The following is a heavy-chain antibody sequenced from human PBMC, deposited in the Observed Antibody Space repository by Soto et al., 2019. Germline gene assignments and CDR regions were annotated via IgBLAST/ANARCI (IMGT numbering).Heavy chain of an antibody. CDR1: GGCFSGCY. J-gene: IGHJ5*02. V-gene: IGHV4-34*01. Sequence: SETLSLTCAVYGGCFSGCYCSWSRQPPGKGLEWIGEINHSGSTNYNPSLKSRVTISVDTSKNQFSLKLSSVTAADTAVYYCARGLRTGTTHCFHPRGQGPLVTVSS. CDR2: INHSGST. CDR3: ARGLRTGTTHCFHP. D-gene: IGHD1-7*01.